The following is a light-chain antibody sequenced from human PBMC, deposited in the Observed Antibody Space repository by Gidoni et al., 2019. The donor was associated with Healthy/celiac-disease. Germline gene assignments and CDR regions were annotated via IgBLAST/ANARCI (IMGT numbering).Light chain of an antibody. Sequence: IVLTQSPATLSLSPGERATLSCRASQSVSSYLAWYQQKPGQAPRLLIYDASNRATCIPARFSGSGSGTDFTLTISSLEPEDFAVYYCQQRSNWPPWTFGQGTKVEIK. CDR1: QSVSSY. CDR3: QQRSNWPPWT. V-gene: IGKV3-11*01. CDR2: DAS. J-gene: IGKJ1*01.